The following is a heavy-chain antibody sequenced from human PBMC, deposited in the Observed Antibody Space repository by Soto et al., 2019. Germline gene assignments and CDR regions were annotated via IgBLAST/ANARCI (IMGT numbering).Heavy chain of an antibody. CDR2: VTPYKADT. J-gene: IGHJ3*02. Sequence: QAQLVQSGAEVKKSGASVRVSCKASGYTLINYGVTWVRQAPGQGLEWLGRVTPYKADTNSAQNLQGRVTMATDTSTNTAYLELRSLRSDDTAVYFCATDEPSNSGNLYAFDIWGQGTMVTVSA. V-gene: IGHV1-18*04. CDR1: GYTLINYG. D-gene: IGHD5-12*01. CDR3: ATDEPSNSGNLYAFDI.